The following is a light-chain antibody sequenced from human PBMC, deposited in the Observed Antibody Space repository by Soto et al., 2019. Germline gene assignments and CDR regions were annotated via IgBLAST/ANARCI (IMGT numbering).Light chain of an antibody. Sequence: QSVLTPPPSVSGAPGQRVSISCTGSSANIGAGYDVHWYQQLPGTAPKLLIYGNSNRPSGVPDRFSGSKSGTSASLAITGLKAEDEAHYYYQSYDSNMFADVLGRGT. CDR2: GNS. J-gene: IGLJ6*01. CDR1: SANIGAGYD. V-gene: IGLV1-40*01. CDR3: QSYDSNMFADV.